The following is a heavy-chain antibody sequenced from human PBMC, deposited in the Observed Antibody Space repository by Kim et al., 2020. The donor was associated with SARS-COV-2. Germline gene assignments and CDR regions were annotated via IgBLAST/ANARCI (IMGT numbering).Heavy chain of an antibody. J-gene: IGHJ4*02. CDR3: SRRRVGNNFYYFDF. CDR1: GGSLNNYY. V-gene: IGHV4-59*08. Sequence: SETLSLTCTGSGGSLNNYYWSWIRQPPGKGLEWIGYVFSSGSTNINPSLESRVTISVDTSNNQISLGLTSVTAADTALYYCSRRRVGNNFYYFDFWRRGTLVTVSS. D-gene: IGHD1-1*01. CDR2: VFSSGST.